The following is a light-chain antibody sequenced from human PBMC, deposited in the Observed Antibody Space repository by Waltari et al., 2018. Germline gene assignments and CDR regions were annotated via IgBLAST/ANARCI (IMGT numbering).Light chain of an antibody. Sequence: QPVLTQPSSLSASPGPSASLTCTLRSDLIVGTHRTLLYPQKAGIPPQFLLKYKSDANQQRGSGVPSRFSGSKDASANAGVLLISGLQSEDEGDYYCMIFYSSAWVFGGGTKLTVL. CDR1: SDLIVGTHR. J-gene: IGLJ3*02. V-gene: IGLV5-45*02. CDR2: YKSDANQ. CDR3: MIFYSSAWV.